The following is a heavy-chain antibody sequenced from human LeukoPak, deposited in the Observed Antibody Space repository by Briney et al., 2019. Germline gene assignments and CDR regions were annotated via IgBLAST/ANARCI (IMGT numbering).Heavy chain of an antibody. D-gene: IGHD6-13*01. Sequence: GGSLRLSCAASGFTFSTYWMSWVRQAPGKGLEWVANIKQDGSEKYYVDSVKGRFTISRDNAKNSLNLQMNSLRAEDTAMYYCARDSAGDDYWGQGTLVTVSS. V-gene: IGHV3-7*01. CDR1: GFTFSTYW. CDR3: ARDSAGDDY. J-gene: IGHJ4*02. CDR2: IKQDGSEK.